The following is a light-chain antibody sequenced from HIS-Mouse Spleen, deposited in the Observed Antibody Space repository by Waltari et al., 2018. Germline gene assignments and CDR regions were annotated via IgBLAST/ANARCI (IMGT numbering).Light chain of an antibody. Sequence: DIVMTQSPDSLAVSLGERATINCKSSQSVLYSSNNKNYLAWYQQKPGQHPKLLISWESTRESGVPDRFSGSGSGSDFTLTISSLQAEDVAVYYCQQYYSTPLTFGGGTKVEIK. J-gene: IGKJ4*01. V-gene: IGKV4-1*01. CDR1: QSVLYSSNNKNY. CDR3: QQYYSTPLT. CDR2: WES.